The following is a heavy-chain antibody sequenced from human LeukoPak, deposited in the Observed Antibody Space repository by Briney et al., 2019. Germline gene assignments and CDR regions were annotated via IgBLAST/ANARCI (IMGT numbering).Heavy chain of an antibody. CDR2: INHSGST. V-gene: IGHV4-34*01. J-gene: IGHJ4*02. CDR1: GGSFSGYY. D-gene: IGHD2-8*01. Sequence: SETLSLTCAVYGGSFSGYYWSWIRQPPGKGLEWIGEINHSGSTNYNPSLKSRVTISVDTSKNQFSLKLSSVTAADTAVYYCASASFVLMVYAIYYWGQGTLVTVSP. CDR3: ASASFVLMVYAIYY.